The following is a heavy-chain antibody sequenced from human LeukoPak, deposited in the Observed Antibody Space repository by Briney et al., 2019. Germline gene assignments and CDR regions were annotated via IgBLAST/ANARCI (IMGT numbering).Heavy chain of an antibody. CDR1: GFKVNNIH. J-gene: IGHJ4*02. Sequence: GGSLRLSCAASGFKVNNIHRSWVRQAPGRGLEWVSVFYGGGGIYYADSVQGRFTISRDNSKNTVYLQMNNLRGDDSALYYCVRDLAGAFDFWGQGTPVKVSS. CDR3: VRDLAGAFDF. V-gene: IGHV3-66*01. D-gene: IGHD6-19*01. CDR2: FYGGGGI.